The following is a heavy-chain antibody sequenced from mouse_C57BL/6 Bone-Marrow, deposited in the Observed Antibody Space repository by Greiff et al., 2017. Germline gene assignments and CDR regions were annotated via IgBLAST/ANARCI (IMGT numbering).Heavy chain of an antibody. CDR2: INPGSGGT. CDR3: ARYYGSSSSMDD. Sequence: QVQLKQSGAELVRPGTSVKVSCKASGYAFTNYLIEWVKQRPGQGLEWIGVINPGSGGTNYNEKFKGKATLTADKSSSTAYMQLSSLTAEDSAVYFCARYYGSSSSMDDWGQGTSVTVSS. J-gene: IGHJ4*01. CDR1: GYAFTNYL. D-gene: IGHD1-1*01. V-gene: IGHV1-54*01.